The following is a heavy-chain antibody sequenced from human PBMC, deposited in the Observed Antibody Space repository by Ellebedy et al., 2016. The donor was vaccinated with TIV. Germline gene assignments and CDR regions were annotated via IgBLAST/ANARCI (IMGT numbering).Heavy chain of an antibody. Sequence: GESLKISCAASGFMFNTYTMDWVLQAPGKGLEWVSYSNRGSSFIYYADSVKGRFTISRDNAKNSLYLQMNSLRAEDTAMYYCARKTDTGTSGDYWGQGTPVTVSS. CDR1: GFMFNTYT. D-gene: IGHD1-1*01. CDR2: SNRGSSFI. J-gene: IGHJ4*02. CDR3: ARKTDTGTSGDY. V-gene: IGHV3-48*01.